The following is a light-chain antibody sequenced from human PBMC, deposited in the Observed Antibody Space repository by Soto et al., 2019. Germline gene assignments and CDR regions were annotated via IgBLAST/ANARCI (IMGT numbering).Light chain of an antibody. J-gene: IGKJ1*01. CDR3: QQYGNSLWT. V-gene: IGKV3-20*01. CDR2: GAS. CDR1: QSVNIN. Sequence: ESVLTHSPATLYLSQGERATLSCRASQSVNINLAWYQQKPGQAPRLLIYGASNRATGIPDRFSGSGSGTDFTLTINRLEPEDFAVYYCQQYGNSLWTFGQGTKV.